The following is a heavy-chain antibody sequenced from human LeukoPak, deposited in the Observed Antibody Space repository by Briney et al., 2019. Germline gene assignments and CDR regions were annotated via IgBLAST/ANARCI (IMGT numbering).Heavy chain of an antibody. D-gene: IGHD4-17*01. CDR2: ISDQT. J-gene: IGHJ4*02. CDR3: AKGQASVTYKYFFDY. V-gene: IGHV3-23*01. Sequence: PGRSLRLSCAASGFTFSSHAMHWVRQAPGKGLEWVSGISDQTYYTDSVRGRFTISRDNSKNTLYLQMNSLRAEDTAVYYCAKGQASVTYKYFFDYWGQGTLVTVSS. CDR1: GFTFSSHA.